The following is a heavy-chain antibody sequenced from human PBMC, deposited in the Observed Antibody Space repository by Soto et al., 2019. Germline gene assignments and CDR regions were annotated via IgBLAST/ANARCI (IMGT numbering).Heavy chain of an antibody. CDR3: ARALGGIYDCVWATSPGV. J-gene: IGHJ6*02. D-gene: IGHD3-16*01. CDR2: INAGNGNT. V-gene: IGHV1-3*01. CDR1: GYTFTSYA. Sequence: GASVKVCCKASGYTFTSYAMHWVRQAPGQRLEWMGWINAGNGNTKYSQKFQGRVTITRDTSASTAYMELSSLRSEDTAVYYCARALGGIYDCVWATSPGVWGQGTTVTVSS.